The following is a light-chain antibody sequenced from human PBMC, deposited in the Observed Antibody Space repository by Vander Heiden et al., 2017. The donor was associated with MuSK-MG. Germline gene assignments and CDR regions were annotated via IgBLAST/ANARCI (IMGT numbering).Light chain of an antibody. CDR2: WAS. CDR3: QQDYSSSS. CDR1: QSVLYSSNNKNY. V-gene: IGKV4-1*01. Sequence: DIVMTQSPDSLAVSLGERATINCKSSQSVLYSSNNKNYLAWYQQKPGQPPKLLIYWASTRESGVPDRFSGSGSGTDFTLTISSLQAEDVAVYYCQQDYSSSSFGPGTKLEIK. J-gene: IGKJ2*03.